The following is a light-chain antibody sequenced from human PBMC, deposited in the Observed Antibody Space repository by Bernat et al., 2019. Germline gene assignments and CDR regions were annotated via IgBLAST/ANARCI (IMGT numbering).Light chain of an antibody. J-gene: IGKJ1*01. CDR1: QGISSY. V-gene: IGKV1D-8*01. Sequence: VIWMIQSPSLLSASTVDRVTISCRMRQGISSYLAWYQQKPGKAPELLIYAASTLQSGVPSRFSGSGSGTDFTLTISCLQSEDFATYYFQQDYSFPRTFGQGTKVEIK. CDR3: QQDYSFPRT. CDR2: AAS.